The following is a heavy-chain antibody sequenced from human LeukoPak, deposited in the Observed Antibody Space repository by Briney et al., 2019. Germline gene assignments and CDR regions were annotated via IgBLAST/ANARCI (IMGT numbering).Heavy chain of an antibody. CDR1: GFSFSSYG. CDR2: IRYDGSNK. CDR3: AKDGWQQLASFDY. D-gene: IGHD6-13*01. J-gene: IGHJ4*02. V-gene: IGHV3-30*02. Sequence: GGSLRLSCAASGFSFSSYGMHWVRQAPGKGLEWVAFIRYDGSNKYYADSVKGRFTISRDNSKNTLYLQMNSLRAEDTAVYYCAKDGWQQLASFDYWGQGTLVTVSS.